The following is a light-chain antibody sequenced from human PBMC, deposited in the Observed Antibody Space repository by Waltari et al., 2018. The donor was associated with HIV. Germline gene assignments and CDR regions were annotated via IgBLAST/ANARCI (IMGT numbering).Light chain of an antibody. J-gene: IGKJ4*01. V-gene: IGKV3-11*01. CDR1: ETLEIF. CDR2: NGS. CDR3: QQRRAFPPT. Sequence: EIVLTQSPATLSLSPGERATISCRASETLEIFLVWFQQKPGQPPRLLVYNGSKRATGIPSRFTGSGSGTDFTLTITSLEPEDFAFYFCQQRRAFPPTFGGGTKVEIK.